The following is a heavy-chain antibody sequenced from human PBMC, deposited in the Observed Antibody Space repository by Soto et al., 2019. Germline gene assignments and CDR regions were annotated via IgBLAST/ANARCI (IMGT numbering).Heavy chain of an antibody. J-gene: IGHJ4*02. V-gene: IGHV3-30-3*01. Sequence: PGGSLRLSCAASGFTFSSYAMHWVRQAPGKGLEWVAVISYDGSNKYYADSVKGRFTISRDNSKNTLYLQMNSLRAEDTAVYYCARGRGQLWFQDYFDYWGQGTLVTVSS. CDR2: ISYDGSNK. D-gene: IGHD5-18*01. CDR3: ARGRGQLWFQDYFDY. CDR1: GFTFSSYA.